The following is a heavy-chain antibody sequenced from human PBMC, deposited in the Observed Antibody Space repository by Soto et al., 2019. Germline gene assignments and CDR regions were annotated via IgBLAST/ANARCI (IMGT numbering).Heavy chain of an antibody. CDR2: IYYSGST. Sequence: SETLSLTCTVSGGSISSGGYYWSWIRQHPGKGLEWIGYIYYSGSTYYNPSLKSRVTISVDTSKNQFSLKLSSVTAADTAVYYGARWWSGSRQGFDPWGQGTLVTVSS. CDR3: ARWWSGSRQGFDP. D-gene: IGHD3-3*01. CDR1: GGSISSGGYY. J-gene: IGHJ5*02. V-gene: IGHV4-31*03.